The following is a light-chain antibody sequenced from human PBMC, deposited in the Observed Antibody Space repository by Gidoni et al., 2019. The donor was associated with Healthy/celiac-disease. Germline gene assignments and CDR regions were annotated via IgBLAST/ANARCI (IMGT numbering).Light chain of an antibody. Sequence: QSVLTPPPSAPATPLQLVTIFSSGISFNIGSNTGNWYQQSPGTAPKHQLYSNKQRPSGVPDRFSGSKTGTSASLAISGLQSEDEADYYCAAWDDSLNGLVFGGGTKLTVL. V-gene: IGLV1-44*01. CDR1: SFNIGSNT. J-gene: IGLJ2*01. CDR3: AAWDDSLNGLV. CDR2: SNK.